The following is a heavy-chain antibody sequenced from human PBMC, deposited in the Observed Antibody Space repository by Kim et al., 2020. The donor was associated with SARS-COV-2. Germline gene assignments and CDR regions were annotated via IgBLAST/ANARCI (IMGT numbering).Heavy chain of an antibody. J-gene: IGHJ4*02. Sequence: GGSLRLSCAASGFTFSSYAMHWVRQAPGKGLEWVAVISYDGSTKYYADSVKGRFTISRDNTKNTLYLQMNSLRAEDTAVYYCARVYYGCGSYPNWGQGTLVTVSS. V-gene: IGHV3-30*04. CDR2: ISYDGSTK. D-gene: IGHD3-16*02. CDR3: ARVYYGCGSYPN. CDR1: GFTFSSYA.